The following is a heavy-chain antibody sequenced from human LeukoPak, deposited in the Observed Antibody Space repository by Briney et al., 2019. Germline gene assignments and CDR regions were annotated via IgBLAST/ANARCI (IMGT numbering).Heavy chain of an antibody. J-gene: IGHJ4*02. CDR3: ATTGRTRDYFDY. D-gene: IGHD1-14*01. Sequence: ASVKVSCKVSGHTLTEFSMHWVRQAPGKGLEWMGGFDPEDGETICAQKFQGRVTMTEDTSTDTAYMELSSLRSEDTAVYYCATTGRTRDYFDYWGQGTLVTVSS. V-gene: IGHV1-24*01. CDR2: FDPEDGET. CDR1: GHTLTEFS.